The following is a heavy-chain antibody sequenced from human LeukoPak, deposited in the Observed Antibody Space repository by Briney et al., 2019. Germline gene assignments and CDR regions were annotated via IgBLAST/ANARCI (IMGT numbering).Heavy chain of an antibody. D-gene: IGHD3-3*01. CDR3: ARENRQITIFGVVTYYFDY. Sequence: SVKVSCKASGYSFTTYGMNWVPQAPGQGLEWMGGIIPIFGTANYAQKFQGRVTITADESTSTAYMELSSLRSEDTAVYYCARENRQITIFGVVTYYFDYWGQGTLVTVSS. CDR2: IIPIFGTA. V-gene: IGHV1-69*13. J-gene: IGHJ4*02. CDR1: GYSFTTYG.